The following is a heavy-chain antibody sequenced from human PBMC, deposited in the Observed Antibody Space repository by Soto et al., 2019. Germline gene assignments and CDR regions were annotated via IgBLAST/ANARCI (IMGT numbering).Heavy chain of an antibody. D-gene: IGHD6-13*01. J-gene: IGHJ3*02. V-gene: IGHV3-9*01. CDR1: GFTFDDYA. Sequence: GGSLSLSCTASGFTFDDYAMHWVRQAPGKGLEWVSGISWNSGSIGYADSVKGRFTISRDNAKNSLYLHMNRLRAEDTALYYSAKDMVSGGSSWDQGRDDSGAFDIWGQGTMVTVSS. CDR3: AKDMVSGGSSWDQGRDDSGAFDI. CDR2: ISWNSGSI.